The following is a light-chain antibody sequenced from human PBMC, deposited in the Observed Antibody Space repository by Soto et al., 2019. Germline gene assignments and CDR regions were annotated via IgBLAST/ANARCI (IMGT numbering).Light chain of an antibody. CDR3: QQSFHNPRT. CDR2: GAS. Sequence: DIQMTQSPSSLSASVWDRVTITCRASQCIANYLNWYQQKPGKAPKRLIYGASSLQSGDPSKFSGSGSGTDFTLTISSLQPEDFATYYCQQSFHNPRTFGQGTKVEFK. CDR1: QCIANY. J-gene: IGKJ1*01. V-gene: IGKV1-39*01.